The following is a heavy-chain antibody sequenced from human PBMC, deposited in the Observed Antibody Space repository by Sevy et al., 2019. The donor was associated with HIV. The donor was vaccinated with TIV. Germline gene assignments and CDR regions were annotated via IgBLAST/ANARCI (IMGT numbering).Heavy chain of an antibody. Sequence: GESLKISCAASGFSFSNYDMSWVRQAPGKGLEWVSAISGGSGGTYYADSVKGRFTISRDNSKNTLYLQMNSLRAEDTAVYYCAKGPYSSGWYFPLDYWGQGTLVTVSS. J-gene: IGHJ4*02. CDR3: AKGPYSSGWYFPLDY. CDR1: GFSFSNYD. V-gene: IGHV3-23*01. CDR2: ISGGSGGT. D-gene: IGHD6-19*01.